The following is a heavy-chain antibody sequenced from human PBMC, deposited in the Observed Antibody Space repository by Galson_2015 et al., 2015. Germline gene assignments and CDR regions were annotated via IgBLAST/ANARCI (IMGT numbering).Heavy chain of an antibody. Sequence: SVKVSCKASGYTFSSYAMHWVRQAPGQRLEWMGWINGGNGNTKYSQKFQGRVSITRDTSASTTYMELSSLRFEDTAVYYCAREDGGHGGWFDPWGQGTLVTVSS. CDR3: AREDGGHGGWFDP. CDR2: INGGNGNT. J-gene: IGHJ5*02. D-gene: IGHD5-12*01. CDR1: GYTFSSYA. V-gene: IGHV1-3*01.